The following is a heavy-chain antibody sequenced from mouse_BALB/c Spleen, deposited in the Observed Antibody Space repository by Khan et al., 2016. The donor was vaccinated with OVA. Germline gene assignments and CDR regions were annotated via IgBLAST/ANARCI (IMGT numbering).Heavy chain of an antibody. J-gene: IGHJ4*01. D-gene: IGHD1-2*01. V-gene: IGHV2-2*01. CDR1: GFSLTDYG. Sequence: QVQLQQSGPGLVQPSQNLSITCTISGFSLTDYGIHWVRQSPGKALEWLGVIWSGGSTDYNAAFISRLSITKDNSKSQIFFKMNSLQVDDTAIYYCASTGVFRYYGYGGMDYWGQGTSVTVSS. CDR3: ASTGVFRYYGYGGMDY. CDR2: IWSGGST.